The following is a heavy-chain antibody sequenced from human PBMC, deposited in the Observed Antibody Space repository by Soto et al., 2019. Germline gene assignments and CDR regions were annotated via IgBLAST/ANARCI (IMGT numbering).Heavy chain of an antibody. CDR2: IYYSGST. CDR1: GGSISTGDYY. D-gene: IGHD2-2*01. CDR3: ERLRKVLCDIISCREKFDY. Sequence: ETLCRTGSVSGGSISTGDYYWAWIRQPPGKGLEWIGSIYYSGSTYYSPSLKGRVTISVDTSENQFSLKLRSLTAEDTAVYYCERLRKVLCDIISCREKFDYWGRGALVTVYS. J-gene: IGHJ4*02. V-gene: IGHV4-39*01.